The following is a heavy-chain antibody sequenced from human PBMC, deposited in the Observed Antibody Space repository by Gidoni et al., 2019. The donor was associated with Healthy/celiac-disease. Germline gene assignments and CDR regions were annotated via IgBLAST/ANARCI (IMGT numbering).Heavy chain of an antibody. V-gene: IGHV3-21*01. CDR2: ISSSSSYI. Sequence: EVQLVESGGGLVKPGGSLSLSCAASGFTFSSYSMNWVRQAPGKGLEWVSSISSSSSYIYYADSVKGRFTISRDNAKNSLYLQMNSLRAEDTAVYYCARSRAVLVFDWGQGTLVTVSS. D-gene: IGHD2-8*02. J-gene: IGHJ4*02. CDR3: ARSRAVLVFD. CDR1: GFTFSSYS.